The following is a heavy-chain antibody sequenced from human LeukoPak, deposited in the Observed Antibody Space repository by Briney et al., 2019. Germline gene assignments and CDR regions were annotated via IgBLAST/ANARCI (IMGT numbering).Heavy chain of an antibody. CDR1: GYPFTGYY. J-gene: IGHJ3*02. Sequence: GASVKVSCKASGYPFTGYYMHWVRQAPGQGLEWMGWINPNTGDTNYAQKFQGRVTMTRDTSISTAYMELSSLGSDDTAVYYCARDPTSSWETAFDMWGQGTMVTVSS. CDR3: ARDPTSSWETAFDM. V-gene: IGHV1-2*02. D-gene: IGHD1-26*01. CDR2: INPNTGDT.